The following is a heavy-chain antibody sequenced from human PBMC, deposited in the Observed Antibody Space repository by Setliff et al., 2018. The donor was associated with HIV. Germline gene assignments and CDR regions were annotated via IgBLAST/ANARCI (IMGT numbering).Heavy chain of an antibody. D-gene: IGHD3-10*01. CDR2: MHYSGST. Sequence: SETLSLTCTVSGGSISSGSYYWGWIRQPPGKGLEYIGSMHYSGSTYYNPSLKSRVTISVDTSKNQFSLKLSSVTAADTAVYYCARNDYGSGTYNWFDPWGQGTLVTVSS. V-gene: IGHV4-39*01. J-gene: IGHJ5*02. CDR1: GGSISSGSYY. CDR3: ARNDYGSGTYNWFDP.